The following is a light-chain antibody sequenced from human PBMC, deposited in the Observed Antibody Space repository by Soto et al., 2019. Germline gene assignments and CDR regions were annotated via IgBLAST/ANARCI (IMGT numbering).Light chain of an antibody. J-gene: IGKJ1*01. CDR2: DAS. Sequence: DIQMTQSPSTLSASVGDRVTITCRASQSISSWLAWYQEKPGKAPKLLIYDASSLESGVPSRFSGSGSGTVFTLTISSLQPDDFATYYCQQYSSYWTFGQGTKVEIK. V-gene: IGKV1-5*01. CDR3: QQYSSYWT. CDR1: QSISSW.